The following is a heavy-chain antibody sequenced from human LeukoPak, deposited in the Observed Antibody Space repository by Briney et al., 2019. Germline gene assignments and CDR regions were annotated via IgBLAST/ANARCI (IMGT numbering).Heavy chain of an antibody. J-gene: IGHJ4*02. V-gene: IGHV3-9*01. CDR2: ISWNSGSI. CDR3: ANALGGGPRKFWGFDY. Sequence: GGSLRLSCAASGFTFDDYAMHWVRQAPGKGLEGVSGISWNSGSIGYADSAKGRFTISRDNAKNSLYLQMNSLRAEDTALYYCANALGGGPRKFWGFDYWGQGTLVTVSS. CDR1: GFTFDDYA. D-gene: IGHD3-16*01.